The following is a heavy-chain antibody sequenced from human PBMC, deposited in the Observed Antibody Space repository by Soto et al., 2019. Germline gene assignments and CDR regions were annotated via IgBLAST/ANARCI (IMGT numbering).Heavy chain of an antibody. CDR2: INPNSGGT. CDR3: ASRLSIAAPFDY. J-gene: IGHJ4*02. CDR1: GYTFTGYY. Sequence: SLKGSCKSSGYTFTGYYMHWVRQAPGQGLEWMGWINPNSGGTNHAQKFQGRVTMTRDTSISTAYMELSRLRSDDTAVYYCASRLSIAAPFDYWGQGTLVTVS. D-gene: IGHD6-6*01. V-gene: IGHV1-2*02.